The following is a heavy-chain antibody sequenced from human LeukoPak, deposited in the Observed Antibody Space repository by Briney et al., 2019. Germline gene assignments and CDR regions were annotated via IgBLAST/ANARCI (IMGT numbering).Heavy chain of an antibody. CDR2: INTSGGTT. V-gene: IGHV1-46*01. CDR3: ARDNRGERTPGWGYGGFDI. J-gene: IGHJ3*02. Sequence: ASVKVSCTGSRYTLAKVYIHSVRQTPGNQGEWMGVINTSGGTTSYAQKFQGRASMTRDTSTGTVYMELSSLRSEDTAVYYCARDNRGERTPGWGYGGFDIWGQGTMVSVSS. CDR1: RYTLAKVY. D-gene: IGHD3-16*01.